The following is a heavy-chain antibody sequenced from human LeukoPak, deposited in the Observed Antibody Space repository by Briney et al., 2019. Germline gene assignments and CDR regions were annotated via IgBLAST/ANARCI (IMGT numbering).Heavy chain of an antibody. V-gene: IGHV3-48*01. CDR3: ARDYKYAFDN. Sequence: GGSLRLSCAASGFTFSDYSMNWVRQAPGKGLEWISYIGIDSGNTNYADSVKGRFTISGDKAKNSLYLQMNSLRVEDTAVYYCARDYKYAFDNWGQGTLFTVSS. CDR2: IGIDSGNT. D-gene: IGHD5-24*01. CDR1: GFTFSDYS. J-gene: IGHJ4*02.